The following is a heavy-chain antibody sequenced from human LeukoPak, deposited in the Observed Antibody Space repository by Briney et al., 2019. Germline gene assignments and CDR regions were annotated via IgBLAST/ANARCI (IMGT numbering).Heavy chain of an antibody. J-gene: IGHJ5*02. D-gene: IGHD5-18*01. CDR2: INPSGGST. CDR3: ARASEYSYGYGDNWFDP. CDR1: GYTFTSYD. V-gene: IGHV1-46*01. Sequence: ASVKVSCKASGYTFTSYDINWVRQATGQGLEWMGIINPSGGSTSYAQKFQGRVTMTRDTSTSTVYMELSSLRSEDTAVYYCARASEYSYGYGDNWFDPWGQGTLVTVSS.